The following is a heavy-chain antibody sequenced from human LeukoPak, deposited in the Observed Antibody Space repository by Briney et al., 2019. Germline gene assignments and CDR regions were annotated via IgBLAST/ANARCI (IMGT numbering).Heavy chain of an antibody. J-gene: IGHJ4*02. V-gene: IGHV1-18*01. D-gene: IGHD3-10*01. Sequence: ASVKVSCKASGYTFTSYGISWVRQAPGQGLEWMGWISAYNGNTRYAQNLQGRVTLTTDTSTSTAYMEVRSLRSDDTAVYYCARAQTTGFGESLHYWGQGTLVTGSS. CDR3: ARAQTTGFGESLHY. CDR1: GYTFTSYG. CDR2: ISAYNGNT.